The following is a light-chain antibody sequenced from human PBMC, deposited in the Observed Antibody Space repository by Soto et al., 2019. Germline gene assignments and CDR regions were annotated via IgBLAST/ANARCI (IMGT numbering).Light chain of an antibody. V-gene: IGKV3-20*01. Sequence: EIVLTQSPGTLSLSPGERATLSCRASQSVSSRYLDWYQQKPGQAPRLLIYGASSRATGIPDRFSGSGSGTDFTLTISRLEPEDFAVYYCQQYGSSPRTFGQGTKGDIK. CDR2: GAS. J-gene: IGKJ1*01. CDR1: QSVSSRY. CDR3: QQYGSSPRT.